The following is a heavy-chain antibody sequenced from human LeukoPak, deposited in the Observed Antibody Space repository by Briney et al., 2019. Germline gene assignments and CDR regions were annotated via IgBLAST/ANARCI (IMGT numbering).Heavy chain of an antibody. CDR2: ISGSGGTT. D-gene: IGHD6-13*01. V-gene: IGHV3-23*01. J-gene: IGHJ4*02. CDR1: GFTFSSYA. Sequence: PGGSLRLSCAASGFTFSSYAMNWVRQAPGKGLEWVSGISGSGGTTYYADSVKGRFTISRDNSKNTLFMQMNSLRAEDTAVYYCARGTAAAKIDYWGQGTLVTVSS. CDR3: ARGTAAAKIDY.